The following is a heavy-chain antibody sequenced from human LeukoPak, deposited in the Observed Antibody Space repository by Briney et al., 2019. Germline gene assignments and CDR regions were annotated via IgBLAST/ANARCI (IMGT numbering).Heavy chain of an antibody. J-gene: IGHJ4*02. D-gene: IGHD6-19*01. CDR3: ATHSNVWLLGN. V-gene: IGHV3-33*01. Sequence: GGSLRLSCAASGFTFSSYGMHWVRQAPGKGLEWVAIIWSDENKKDHADSVKGRFTISRDNSKNTLYLQMNSLKAEDTAVYYCATHSNVWLLGNWGQGTLVTVSS. CDR1: GFTFSSYG. CDR2: IWSDENKK.